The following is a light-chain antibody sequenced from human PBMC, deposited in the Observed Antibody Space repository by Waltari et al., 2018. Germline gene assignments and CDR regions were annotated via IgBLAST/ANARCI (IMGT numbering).Light chain of an antibody. CDR3: NSRDSSGNQRV. Sequence: SSELTQDPAVSVALGQTVRIKCQGDSLRSYYASWYQQKPGQATLLVIYGKNNRHSGIQERFSGSSSGNTASLTITGAQAVDEADYYCNSRDSSGNQRVFGTGTKVTVL. J-gene: IGLJ1*01. V-gene: IGLV3-19*01. CDR1: SLRSYY. CDR2: GKN.